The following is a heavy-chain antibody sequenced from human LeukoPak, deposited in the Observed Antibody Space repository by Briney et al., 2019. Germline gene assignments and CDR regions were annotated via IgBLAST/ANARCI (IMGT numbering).Heavy chain of an antibody. V-gene: IGHV3-11*04. J-gene: IGHJ5*02. Sequence: GGSLRLSCAASGFTFSDYYMSWIRQAPGKGLEWVSYISSSGSTIYYADSVKGRFTISRDNTKNSLYLQMNSLRAEDTAVYYCARHPSGRGWLQQGGWFDPWGQGTLVTVSS. CDR2: ISSSGSTI. CDR3: ARHPSGRGWLQQGGWFDP. CDR1: GFTFSDYY. D-gene: IGHD5-24*01.